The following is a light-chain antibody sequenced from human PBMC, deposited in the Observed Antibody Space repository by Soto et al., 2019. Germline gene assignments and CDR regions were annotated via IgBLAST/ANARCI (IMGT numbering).Light chain of an antibody. Sequence: IRLTRSPSFLSASVGDRFTITCRASQGISSFLAWYQQRPGKAPKLLIFGASILQTGVPSRFSGSGSGTEFTLTINSLKTEDFATYYCQQYDVSSPWMFGHGTKVDIK. J-gene: IGKJ1*01. V-gene: IGKV1-9*01. CDR3: QQYDVSSPWM. CDR2: GAS. CDR1: QGISSF.